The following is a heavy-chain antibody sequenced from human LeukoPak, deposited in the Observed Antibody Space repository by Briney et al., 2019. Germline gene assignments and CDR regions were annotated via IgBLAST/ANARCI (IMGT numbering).Heavy chain of an antibody. D-gene: IGHD6-19*01. J-gene: IGHJ5*02. V-gene: IGHV3-23*01. Sequence: TGGSLRLSCAASGFTFSSYAMSWVRQAPGKGLEWVSAISGSGGSTYYADSVKGRFTISRDNAKNSLYLQMNSLRPEDTAVYYCARYSSGWYDWFDPWGQGTLVTVSS. CDR1: GFTFSSYA. CDR3: ARYSSGWYDWFDP. CDR2: ISGSGGST.